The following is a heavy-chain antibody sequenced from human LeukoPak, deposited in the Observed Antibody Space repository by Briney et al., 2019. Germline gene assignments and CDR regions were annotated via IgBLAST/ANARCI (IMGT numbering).Heavy chain of an antibody. V-gene: IGHV3-7*01. CDR3: ARDLSGVTGYTYGRGIDY. Sequence: PGGSLRLSCAASGFTFSDYYMSWIRQAPGKGLEWVANIKKDGSDKYYVDSVKGRFTISRDNAKTSLYLQMNSLRAEDTAVYSCARDLSGVTGYTYGRGIDYWGQGTLVTVSS. CDR2: IKKDGSDK. J-gene: IGHJ4*02. CDR1: GFTFSDYY. D-gene: IGHD5-18*01.